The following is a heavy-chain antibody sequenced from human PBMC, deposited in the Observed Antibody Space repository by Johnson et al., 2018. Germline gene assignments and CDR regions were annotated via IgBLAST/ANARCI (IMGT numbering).Heavy chain of an antibody. D-gene: IGHD2-2*02. V-gene: IGHV4-59*03. Sequence: QVQLQESGPGLVKPSETXSLTCTVSGGPISSYYWNWIRQPPGKGLEWIGYIYNTGSTSYNPSLRSRVIISLAKSTNQFPLRLTAVTAADTAVSYCATSPEGRSIPYYYYYYMDVWGKGTTVTVSS. CDR3: ATSPEGRSIPYYYYYYMDV. J-gene: IGHJ6*03. CDR1: GGPISSYY. CDR2: IYNTGST.